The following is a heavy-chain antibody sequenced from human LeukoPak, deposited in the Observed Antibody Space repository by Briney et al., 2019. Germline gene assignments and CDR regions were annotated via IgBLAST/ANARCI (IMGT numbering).Heavy chain of an antibody. CDR3: ARGGYSYGYSDY. V-gene: IGHV4-39*07. Sequence: SETLSLTCTVSGGSISSSSYYWGWIRQPPGKGLEWIGSIYYSGSTYYNPSLKSRVTISVDTSKNQFSLKLSSVTAADTAVYYCARGGYSYGYSDYWGQETLVTVSS. J-gene: IGHJ4*02. CDR1: GGSISSSSYY. D-gene: IGHD5-18*01. CDR2: IYYSGST.